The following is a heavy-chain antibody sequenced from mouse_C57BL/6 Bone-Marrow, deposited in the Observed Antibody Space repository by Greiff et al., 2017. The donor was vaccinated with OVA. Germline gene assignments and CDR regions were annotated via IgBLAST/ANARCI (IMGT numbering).Heavy chain of an antibody. D-gene: IGHD1-1*01. V-gene: IGHV1-81*01. CDR2: IYPRSGNT. J-gene: IGHJ4*01. CDR3: ASFATVVATGARDY. Sequence: QVQLQQSGAELARPGASVKLSCKASGYTFTSYGISWVKQRTGQGLEWVGEIYPRSGNTYYHEKFKGKATLTTEKSYRTEYMELHSVTSEDTAVYCCASFATVVATGARDYWGQGTSVTVSS. CDR1: GYTFTSYG.